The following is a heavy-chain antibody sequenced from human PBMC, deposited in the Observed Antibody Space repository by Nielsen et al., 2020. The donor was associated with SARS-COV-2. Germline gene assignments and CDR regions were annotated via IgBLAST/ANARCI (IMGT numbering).Heavy chain of an antibody. CDR3: ARLNRRILTPLALASLRFDF. D-gene: IGHD3-3*02. V-gene: IGHV4-39*02. J-gene: IGHJ4*02. CDR2: IYYSGIT. CDR1: GDSMSDSNYY. Sequence: SETLSLTCTVSGDSMSDSNYYWVWIRQPPGKGLEWIASIYYSGITYYNTSLKSRVTISIDTSKNLFSLRLNSVAAADTAVYYCARLNRRILTPLALASLRFDFWGQGALVTVSS.